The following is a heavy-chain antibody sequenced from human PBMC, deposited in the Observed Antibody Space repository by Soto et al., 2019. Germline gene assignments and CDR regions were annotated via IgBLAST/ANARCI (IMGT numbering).Heavy chain of an antibody. CDR3: ARELPNCSSTSCYKGPFDY. J-gene: IGHJ4*02. CDR2: IIPIFGTA. Sequence: SVKVSCKASGGTFSSYAISWVRQAPGQGLEWMGGIIPIFGTANYAQKFQGRVTITADESTSTAYMELSSLRSEDTAVYYCARELPNCSSTSCYKGPFDYWGQGTLVTVS. D-gene: IGHD2-2*02. V-gene: IGHV1-69*13. CDR1: GGTFSSYA.